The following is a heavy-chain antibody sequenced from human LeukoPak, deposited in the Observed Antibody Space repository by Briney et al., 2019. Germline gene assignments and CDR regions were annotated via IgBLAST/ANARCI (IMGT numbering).Heavy chain of an antibody. D-gene: IGHD5-12*01. V-gene: IGHV3-64D*06. CDR2: ISSAGGTT. CDR3: VKVGDSGYGEYYQH. CDR1: GYTFRDYP. Sequence: GGSLRLSCSASGYTFRDYPIHWVRQAPGEGLQYVSAISSAGGTTYYADSVRGRFTISRDNSKNTLYLQMSSLRAEDAALYYCVKVGDSGYGEYYQHWGQGTLVTVSS. J-gene: IGHJ1*01.